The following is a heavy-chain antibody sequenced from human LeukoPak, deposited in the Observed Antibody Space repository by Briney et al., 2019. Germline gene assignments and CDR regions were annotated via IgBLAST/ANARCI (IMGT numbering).Heavy chain of an antibody. CDR3: ARGGSGYLGY. Sequence: SQTLSLTCTVSGGSISSGSYYWSWIRQPAGKGLEWIGRIYTSGSTNYNPSLKSRVTISVDTSKNQFSLKLSSVTAADTAVYYCARGGSGYLGYWGQGTLVTVSS. CDR2: IYTSGST. D-gene: IGHD3-22*01. J-gene: IGHJ4*02. CDR1: GGSISSGSYY. V-gene: IGHV4-61*02.